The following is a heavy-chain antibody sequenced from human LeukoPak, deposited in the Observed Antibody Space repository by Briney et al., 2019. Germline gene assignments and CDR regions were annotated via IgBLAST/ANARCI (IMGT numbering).Heavy chain of an antibody. V-gene: IGHV4-59*11. CDR3: ARGGPTSTAPFDY. D-gene: IGHD1-26*01. CDR1: GVPITSHF. Sequence: SETLSLTCTVSGVPITSHFWSCIRQPPGEGLEWIGNFYHAGNSNLNPSLKSRVTMSIDTSKNQFSLQLRSMTAADTAVYYCARGGPTSTAPFDYWGQGNLVSVSS. J-gene: IGHJ4*02. CDR2: FYHAGNS.